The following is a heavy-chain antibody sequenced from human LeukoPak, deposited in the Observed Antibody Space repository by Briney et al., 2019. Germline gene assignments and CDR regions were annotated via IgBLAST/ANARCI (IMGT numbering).Heavy chain of an antibody. CDR2: THYRSTWYY. J-gene: IGHJ4*02. D-gene: IGHD6-19*01. CDR1: GDSVSSNTAA. CDR3: TRDLRLGYNSGRFDY. Sequence: SQTLSLTCVISGDSVSSNTAAWNWVRQSPSRGLEWLARTHYRSTWYYDYALSMKSRMTITPDTSKNQFSLHLNSVTPEDTAVYYCTRDLRLGYNSGRFDYWGQGNPVTVSS. V-gene: IGHV6-1*01.